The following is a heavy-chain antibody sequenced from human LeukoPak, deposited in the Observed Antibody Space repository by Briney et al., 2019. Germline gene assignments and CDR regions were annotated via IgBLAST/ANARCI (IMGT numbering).Heavy chain of an antibody. Sequence: ASVKVSCKASGYTFTGYYMHWVRQAPGQGLEWMGWINPNSGGTNYAQKFQGRVTMTRDTSISTAYMELSRLRSDDTAVYYCARGYDSGGYYLPDHWGQGTLVTVSS. CDR2: INPNSGGT. J-gene: IGHJ4*02. CDR1: GYTFTGYY. D-gene: IGHD3-22*01. V-gene: IGHV1-2*02. CDR3: ARGYDSGGYYLPDH.